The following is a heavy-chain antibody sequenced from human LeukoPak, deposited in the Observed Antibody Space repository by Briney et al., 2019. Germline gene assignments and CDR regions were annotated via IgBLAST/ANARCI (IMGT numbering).Heavy chain of an antibody. CDR1: GNSFINSW. D-gene: IGHD5-24*01. CDR3: ARVRASWLSDAFDI. V-gene: IGHV5-51*01. CDR2: IYPGDSDT. J-gene: IGHJ3*02. Sequence: GESLKISCKGSGNSFINSWIGWVRQMPGKGLEWMGIIYPGDSDTRYSPSFQGQVTISADKSINTAYLQWSSLKASDTAMYYCARVRASWLSDAFDIWGQGTMVTVSS.